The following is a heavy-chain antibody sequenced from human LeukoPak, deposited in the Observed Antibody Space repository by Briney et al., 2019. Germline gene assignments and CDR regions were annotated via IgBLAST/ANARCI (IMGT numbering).Heavy chain of an antibody. CDR3: ARAASGLDYTGDY. D-gene: IGHD4-11*01. CDR2: IGSGGSTI. V-gene: IGHV3-11*04. CDR1: GFIFSDYY. J-gene: IGHJ4*02. Sequence: GGSLRLSCAASGFIFSDYYMSWTRQAPGKGLEWVAYIGSGGSTIYYADSVKGRFTISRDNANNSLYLQMNSLRVEDTAVYYCARAASGLDYTGDYWGQGALVTVSS.